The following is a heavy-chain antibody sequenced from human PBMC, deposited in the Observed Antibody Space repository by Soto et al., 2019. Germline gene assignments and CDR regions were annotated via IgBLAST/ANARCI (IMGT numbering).Heavy chain of an antibody. CDR2: IKSKSDGGTT. CDR1: GFTFSDAW. V-gene: IGHV3-15*01. J-gene: IGHJ5*02. CDR3: TTDLWRIAVVVGSTGYFNP. Sequence: GGSLRLSCAASGFTFSDAWMSWVRQAPGKALDWVGRIKSKSDGGTTEYAAPVRGRFTISRDDSKNTLYLQMNSLKTEDTAVYYCTTDLWRIAVVVGSTGYFNPWGQGTPVTVSS. D-gene: IGHD2-15*01.